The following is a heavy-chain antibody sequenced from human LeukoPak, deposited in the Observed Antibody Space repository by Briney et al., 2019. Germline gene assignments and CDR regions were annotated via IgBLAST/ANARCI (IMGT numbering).Heavy chain of an antibody. J-gene: IGHJ3*02. D-gene: IGHD2-2*01. CDR1: GGSISSYH. CDR3: VRDRSSGDAFDI. V-gene: IGHV4-59*12. Sequence: SETLSLTCTVSGGSISSYHWSWIRQPPGKGLEWIGYIYYSGSTNYNPSLKSRVTISVDTSKNQFSLKLTSVTAADTAVYFCVRDRSSGDAFDIWGQGTVVTVSS. CDR2: IYYSGST.